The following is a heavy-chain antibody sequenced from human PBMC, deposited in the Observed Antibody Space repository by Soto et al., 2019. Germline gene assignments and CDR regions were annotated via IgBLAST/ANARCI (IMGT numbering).Heavy chain of an antibody. Sequence: SGESLKISCKGSGYSFTSYWISWVRQMPGKGLEWMGRIDPSDSYTNYSPSFQGHVTISADKSISTAYLQWSSLKASDTAMYYCTIFGVADDAFDIWGQGTMVTVSS. J-gene: IGHJ3*02. CDR2: IDPSDSYT. CDR3: TIFGVADDAFDI. V-gene: IGHV5-10-1*01. D-gene: IGHD3-3*01. CDR1: GYSFTSYW.